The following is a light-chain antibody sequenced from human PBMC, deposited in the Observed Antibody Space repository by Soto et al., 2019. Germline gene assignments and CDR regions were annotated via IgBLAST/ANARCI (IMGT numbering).Light chain of an antibody. CDR3: NPYGDSDKLVV. CDR2: EVT. J-gene: IGLJ2*01. Sequence: QSALTQPPSASGSPGQSVTISCTGTSSDIGGYNYVSWYQPHPGKAPKLIIYEVTKRPPGVPHRFSGSKSGNTASLTVSGLQAEDEADYYCNPYGDSDKLVVFAGGTQLTVL. V-gene: IGLV2-8*01. CDR1: SSDIGGYNY.